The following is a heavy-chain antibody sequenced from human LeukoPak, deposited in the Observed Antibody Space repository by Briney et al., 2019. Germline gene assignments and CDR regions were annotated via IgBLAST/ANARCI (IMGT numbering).Heavy chain of an antibody. V-gene: IGHV4-38-2*02. CDR1: GYSISSGYY. J-gene: IGHJ5*02. D-gene: IGHD3-22*01. CDR2: IYHSGST. CDR3: ARDGDSSVNWFDP. Sequence: SETLSLTCTVSGYSISSGYYWGWIRQPPGKGLEWIGSIYHSGSTYYNPSLKSRVTISVDTSKNQFSLKLSSLTAADTAVYYCARDGDSSVNWFDPWGQGTLVTVSS.